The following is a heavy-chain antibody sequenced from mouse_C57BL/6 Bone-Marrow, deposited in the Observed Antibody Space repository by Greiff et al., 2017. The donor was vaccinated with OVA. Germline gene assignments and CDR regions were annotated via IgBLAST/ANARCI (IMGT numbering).Heavy chain of an antibody. J-gene: IGHJ4*01. Sequence: EVQLVESGGGLVQPKGSLKLSCAASGFTFNTYAMHWVRQAPGKGVEWVARISSKSSNYATYYADSVRDRFTISRDESQSMLYLQMNNLKTEDTAMYYCVGELRRAMDYWGQGTSVTVSS. CDR2: ISSKSSNYAT. CDR1: GFTFNTYA. V-gene: IGHV10-3*01. CDR3: VGELRRAMDY.